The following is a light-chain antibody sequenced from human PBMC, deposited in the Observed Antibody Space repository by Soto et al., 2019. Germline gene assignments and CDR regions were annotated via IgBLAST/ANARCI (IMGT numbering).Light chain of an antibody. V-gene: IGKV1-39*01. J-gene: IGKJ2*01. Sequence: DIQMTQSPSSLSASVGARVTITCRASQGVSAYLLWYQQRQGRAPKLLIYAASNLLIGVPSRFSGSGSGTNFTLTIRSLQPVDFATADCHESYKTPHTFGQRTKLDTK. CDR2: AAS. CDR3: HESYKTPHT. CDR1: QGVSAY.